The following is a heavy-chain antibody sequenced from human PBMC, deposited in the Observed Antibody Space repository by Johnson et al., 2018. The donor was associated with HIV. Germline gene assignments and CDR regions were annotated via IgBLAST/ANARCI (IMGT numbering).Heavy chain of an antibody. CDR3: ARATYYYDTSGYLTRPRAFDV. Sequence: EQLVESGGGVVRPGGSLRLSCAASGFTFDDYGMSWVRQAPGKGLEWVSGINWNGGTPGSADSVKNRFTISRDNAKNSLYLQMNSLRAEDTALYYCARATYYYDTSGYLTRPRAFDVWGQGTMVTVSS. V-gene: IGHV3-20*04. CDR2: INWNGGTP. CDR1: GFTFDDYG. J-gene: IGHJ3*01. D-gene: IGHD3-22*01.